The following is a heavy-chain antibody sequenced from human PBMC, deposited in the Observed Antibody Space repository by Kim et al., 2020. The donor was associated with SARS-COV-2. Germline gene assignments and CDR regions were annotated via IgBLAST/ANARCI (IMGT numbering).Heavy chain of an antibody. CDR3: VRGGGDSYGWYFDL. Sequence: GGSLRLSCVASGNTLSSYDMHWVRQGTGNGLEWVSAIGTVGDTYYAGSVRGRFTISRENAKSSLYLQMDSLRVGDTAVYYCVRGGGDSYGWYFDLWARGTLVTVSS. D-gene: IGHD5-18*01. V-gene: IGHV3-13*01. CDR1: GNTLSSYD. J-gene: IGHJ2*01. CDR2: IGTVGDT.